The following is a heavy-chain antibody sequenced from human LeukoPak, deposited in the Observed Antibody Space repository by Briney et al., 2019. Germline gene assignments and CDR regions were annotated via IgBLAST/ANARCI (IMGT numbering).Heavy chain of an antibody. CDR3: TTSQQLLNYAYDF. V-gene: IGHV3-15*01. Sequence: GGSLRPSCAASGFTFNIAWMTWVRQAPGKWLEWVGRIKTQIDGGTTDYAAPVKGRFTISRDDSKNTLYLQMNSLKTEDTGVYYCTTSQQLLNYAYDFWGQGTMVTVSS. CDR1: GFTFNIAW. D-gene: IGHD2-2*01. CDR2: IKTQIDGGTT. J-gene: IGHJ3*01.